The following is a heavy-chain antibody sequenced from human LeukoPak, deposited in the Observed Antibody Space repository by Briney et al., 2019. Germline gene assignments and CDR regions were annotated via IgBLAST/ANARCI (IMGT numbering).Heavy chain of an antibody. J-gene: IGHJ4*02. V-gene: IGHV3-7*01. D-gene: IGHD4-17*01. CDR2: IKQDGSDM. CDR1: GFTFTTHW. Sequence: GGSLRLSCAASGFTFTTHWMSWVRQAPGKGLVWVANIKQDGSDMHYADSVKGQFTISRDDSKNTLYLQMNSLGAEDTAVYYCAKDRAYGDSFLDYWGQGTLVTVSS. CDR3: AKDRAYGDSFLDY.